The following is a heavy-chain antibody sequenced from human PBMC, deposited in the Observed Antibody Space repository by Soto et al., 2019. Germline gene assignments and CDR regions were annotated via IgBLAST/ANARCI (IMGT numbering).Heavy chain of an antibody. Sequence: SETLSLTCAVYGGSFSGYYWGWIRQPPGKGLEWIGEINHSGSTNYNPSLKSRVTISVDTSKNQFSLKLSSVTAADTAVYYCARDRGYYDYVWGSYRLNWFDPWGQGTLVTVSS. CDR1: GGSFSGYY. CDR2: INHSGST. D-gene: IGHD3-16*02. V-gene: IGHV4-34*01. CDR3: ARDRGYYDYVWGSYRLNWFDP. J-gene: IGHJ5*02.